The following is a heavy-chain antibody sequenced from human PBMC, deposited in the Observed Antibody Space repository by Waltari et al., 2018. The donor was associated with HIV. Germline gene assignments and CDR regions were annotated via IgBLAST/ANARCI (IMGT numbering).Heavy chain of an antibody. CDR2: ISIDSRYI. Sequence: DVQLVESGGGLVKPGGSLRLACAGSGFSFSYYSMNWVRQAPGKGPEWVSSISIDSRYIYYADSVKGRFTISRDNARNSLFLQMNSLRADDTAVYYCVRGGEGTYGDYWGQGTLVTVSS. CDR3: VRGGEGTYGDY. J-gene: IGHJ4*02. D-gene: IGHD3-16*01. CDR1: GFSFSYYS. V-gene: IGHV3-21*01.